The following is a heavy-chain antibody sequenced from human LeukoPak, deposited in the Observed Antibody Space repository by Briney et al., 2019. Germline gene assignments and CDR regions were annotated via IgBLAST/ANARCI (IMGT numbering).Heavy chain of an antibody. D-gene: IGHD1-26*01. Sequence: GGSLRLSCAASGFTFDDYGMSWVRQAPGRGLEWVSGINWNGGSTGYADSVKGRFTISRDNAKNSLYLQMNSLRAEDTALYYCARLGRGSSYYYYYYYMDVWGKGTTVTVSS. CDR1: GFTFDDYG. CDR2: INWNGGST. V-gene: IGHV3-20*04. CDR3: ARLGRGSSYYYYYYYMDV. J-gene: IGHJ6*03.